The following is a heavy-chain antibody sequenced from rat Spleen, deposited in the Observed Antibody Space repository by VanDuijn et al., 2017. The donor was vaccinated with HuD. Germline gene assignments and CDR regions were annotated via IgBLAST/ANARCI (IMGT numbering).Heavy chain of an antibody. Sequence: EVQLMESGGGLVQPGRSLKLSCVASGFTFNNYWMTWIRQAPGKGLEWVASITNHGGSTYYPDSVKGRFTISRDNAQNTLYLQMNSLRSEDTATYYCTREGIVSSYYFDYWGQGVMVTVSS. J-gene: IGHJ2*01. CDR1: GFTFNNYW. CDR3: TREGIVSSYYFDY. V-gene: IGHV5-31*01. D-gene: IGHD1-11*01. CDR2: ITNHGGST.